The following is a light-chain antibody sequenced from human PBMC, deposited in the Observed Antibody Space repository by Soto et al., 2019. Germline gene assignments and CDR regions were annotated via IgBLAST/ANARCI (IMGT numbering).Light chain of an antibody. V-gene: IGLV1-40*01. CDR2: GNS. CDR3: QSYDSGLSARV. Sequence: QSVLTQPPSVSGAPGQRVTISCTGSSSNIGAGYDVHWYQQLPGTAPKLLIYGNSNRPSGVPDRFSGSKSGTSASLAITGLQAEDDADYYCQSYDSGLSARVFGGGTKVTV. CDR1: SSNIGAGYD. J-gene: IGLJ3*02.